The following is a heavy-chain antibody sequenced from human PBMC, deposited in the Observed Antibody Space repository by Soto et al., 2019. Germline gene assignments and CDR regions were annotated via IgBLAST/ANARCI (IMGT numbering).Heavy chain of an antibody. D-gene: IGHD3-22*01. CDR1: GGSISSGGYS. Sequence: QLQLQESGSGLVKPSQTLSLTCAVSGGSISSGGYSWSWIRQPPGKGLEWIGYIYHSGSTYYNPSLKSLVTISVDRSKNQFSLKLSSVTAADTAVYYCARGEYYYDSSGYRINWFDPWGQGTLVTVSS. CDR2: IYHSGST. CDR3: ARGEYYYDSSGYRINWFDP. J-gene: IGHJ5*02. V-gene: IGHV4-30-2*01.